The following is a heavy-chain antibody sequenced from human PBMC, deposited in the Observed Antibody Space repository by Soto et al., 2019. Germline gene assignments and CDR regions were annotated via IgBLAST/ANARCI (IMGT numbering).Heavy chain of an antibody. J-gene: IGHJ4*02. CDR1: GYTFTEYN. V-gene: IGHV1-2*02. CDR2: INPRNGDT. D-gene: IGHD3-16*02. CDR3: ARHRFTSGSDYFDS. Sequence: ASVKVSCKASGYTFTEYNLHWVRQAPGQGLEWMGSINPRNGDTDFAQKFQPRVTMTRDTSITTAYMEVFRLTSHDTAVYYCARHRFTSGSDYFDSWAREPWSPSPQ.